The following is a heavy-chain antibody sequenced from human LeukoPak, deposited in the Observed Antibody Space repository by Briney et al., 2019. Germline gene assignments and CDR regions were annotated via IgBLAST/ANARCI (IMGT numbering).Heavy chain of an antibody. CDR3: ARGPYYDILTGYYGPHAFDY. D-gene: IGHD3-9*01. CDR2: ISAYNGNT. CDR1: GYTFTSYG. Sequence: ASVKVSCKASGYTFTSYGISWVRQAPGQGLEWMGWISAYNGNTNYAQKLQGRVTMTTDTSTSTAYMELGSLRSDDTAVYYCARGPYYDILTGYYGPHAFDYWGQGTLVTVSS. J-gene: IGHJ4*02. V-gene: IGHV1-18*01.